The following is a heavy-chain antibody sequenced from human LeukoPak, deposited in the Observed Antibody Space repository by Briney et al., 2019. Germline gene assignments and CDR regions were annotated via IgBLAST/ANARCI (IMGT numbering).Heavy chain of an antibody. Sequence: PSETLSHTCTVSGDSISSYYWSWIRQPPGKGLEWIGEINHSGSTNYNPSLKSRVTISVDTSKNQFSLKLSSVTAADTAVYYCARGPLRGDGYNCHDYWGQGTLVTVSS. V-gene: IGHV4-34*01. CDR3: ARGPLRGDGYNCHDY. CDR1: GDSISSYY. CDR2: INHSGST. D-gene: IGHD5-24*01. J-gene: IGHJ4*02.